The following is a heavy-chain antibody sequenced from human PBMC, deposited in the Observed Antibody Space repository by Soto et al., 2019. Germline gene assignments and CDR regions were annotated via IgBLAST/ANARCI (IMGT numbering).Heavy chain of an antibody. CDR3: ARDLGWYSDY. Sequence: QVQLVESGGGVVQPGRSLRLSCAASGFTFSSYAMHWVRQAPGKGLEWVAVISYDGSNKYYADSVKGRFTISRDNSKNTLYPQMNSLRAEDTAVYYCARDLGWYSDYWGQGTLVTVSS. CDR2: ISYDGSNK. J-gene: IGHJ4*02. D-gene: IGHD3-16*01. V-gene: IGHV3-30-3*01. CDR1: GFTFSSYA.